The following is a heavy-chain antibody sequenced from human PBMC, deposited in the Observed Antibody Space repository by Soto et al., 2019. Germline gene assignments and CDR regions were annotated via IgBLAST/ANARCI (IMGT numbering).Heavy chain of an antibody. CDR2: ISSSGSST. V-gene: IGHV3-74*01. CDR1: GFTLSSYW. CDR3: AREADYVNWFDP. D-gene: IGHD4-17*01. Sequence: GGSLRLSCAASGFTLSSYWMHWVRQAPGKGLEWVSRISSSGSSTSYADSVKGRFTISRDNAKNSLYLQMNSLRAEDTAVYYCAREADYVNWFDPWGQGTLVTVSS. J-gene: IGHJ5*02.